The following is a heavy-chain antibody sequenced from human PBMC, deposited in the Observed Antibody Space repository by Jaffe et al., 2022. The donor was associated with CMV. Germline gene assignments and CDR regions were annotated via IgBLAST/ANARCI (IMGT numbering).Heavy chain of an antibody. D-gene: IGHD3-3*01. CDR1: GFTFSSYG. Sequence: QVQLVESGGGVVQPGRSLRLSCAASGFTFSSYGMHWVRQAPGKGLEWVAVIWYDGSNKYYADSVKGRFTISRDNSKNTLYLQMNSLRAEDTAVYYCARDLYDFWSGYYRVYYYYYGMDVWGQGTTVTVSS. J-gene: IGHJ6*02. CDR3: ARDLYDFWSGYYRVYYYYYGMDV. CDR2: IWYDGSNK. V-gene: IGHV3-33*01.